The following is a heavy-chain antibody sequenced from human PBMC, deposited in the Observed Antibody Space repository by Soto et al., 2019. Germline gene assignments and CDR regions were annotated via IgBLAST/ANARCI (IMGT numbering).Heavy chain of an antibody. J-gene: IGHJ4*02. V-gene: IGHV4-39*01. Sequence: SETLSLTYTVSGGSLSRSTYYLGCIRQPPGKGLEWIGSIYYIGSTYYNPSLNSRVTISVDTSKNQFSLKLSSVTAADTAVYYCARFDLTYYFDYWGQGTLDTVSS. CDR3: ARFDLTYYFDY. CDR1: GGSLSRSTYY. CDR2: IYYIGST.